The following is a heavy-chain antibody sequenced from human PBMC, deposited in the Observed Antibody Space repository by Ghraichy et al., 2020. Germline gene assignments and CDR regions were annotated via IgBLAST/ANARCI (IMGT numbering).Heavy chain of an antibody. Sequence: SETLSLTCTVSGGSISSSSYYWGWIRQPPGKGLEWIGSIYYSGSTYYNPSLKSRVTISVDTSKNQFSLKLSSVTAADTAVYYCARHARPHYDFWSGSQGSWFDPWGQGTLVTVSS. CDR2: IYYSGST. CDR1: GGSISSSSYY. D-gene: IGHD3-3*01. CDR3: ARHARPHYDFWSGSQGSWFDP. V-gene: IGHV4-39*01. J-gene: IGHJ5*02.